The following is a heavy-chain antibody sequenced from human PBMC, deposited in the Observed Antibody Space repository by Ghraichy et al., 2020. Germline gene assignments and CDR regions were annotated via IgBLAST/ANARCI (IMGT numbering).Heavy chain of an antibody. CDR3: ARGSTVVRFYYYDGMDV. Sequence: GGSLRLSCVGSEFTFSSYSMNWVRQSPGKGLEWVSYITSSSSFKSYADSVKGRFTISRDNAQNSLSLQMSSLTDEDTAVYYCARGSTVVRFYYYDGMDVWGQGTTVTVSS. J-gene: IGHJ6*02. CDR2: ITSSSSFK. D-gene: IGHD4-23*01. CDR1: EFTFSSYS. V-gene: IGHV3-48*02.